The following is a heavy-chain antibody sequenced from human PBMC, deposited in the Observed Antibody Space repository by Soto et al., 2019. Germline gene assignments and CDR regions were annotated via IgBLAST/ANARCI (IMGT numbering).Heavy chain of an antibody. J-gene: IGHJ6*02. V-gene: IGHV3-30*18. CDR2: ISYDGSNT. D-gene: IGHD2-21*02. CDR3: AKDNFNCGDGCYHYYGLDV. Sequence: GGSLRLSCAASGFTFSAYDMHWVRQVPGKGLEWVALISYDGSNTYYADSVKGRFTISRDKSKNTLYLQMNRLRAEDSAVHYCAKDNFNCGDGCYHYYGLDVWGQGTTVTVSS. CDR1: GFTFSAYD.